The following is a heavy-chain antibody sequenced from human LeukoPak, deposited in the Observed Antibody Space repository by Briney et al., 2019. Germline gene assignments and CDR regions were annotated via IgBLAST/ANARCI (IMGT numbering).Heavy chain of an antibody. V-gene: IGHV3-53*01. Sequence: GGSLRLSCAASGFTVSNNYMNWVRQAPGKGLEWVSVVYSGGSSYYADSVKGRFTISRDNSKNTLYLQMNSLRAEDTAVYYCAKSFHGLNYFDYWGQGTLVTVSS. CDR2: VYSGGSS. CDR3: AKSFHGLNYFDY. D-gene: IGHD2-8*01. J-gene: IGHJ4*02. CDR1: GFTVSNNY.